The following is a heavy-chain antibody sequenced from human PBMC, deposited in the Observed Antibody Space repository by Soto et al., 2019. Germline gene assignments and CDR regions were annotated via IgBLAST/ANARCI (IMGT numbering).Heavy chain of an antibody. CDR1: GGTLSTNT. CDR2: IMPIFGSA. J-gene: IGHJ4*02. V-gene: IGHV1-69*01. CDR3: ARQFDSDTSGYYYAY. Sequence: QVQLVQSGAEVKKPGSSVKVSCKASGGTLSTNTISWVRQAPGQGLEWMGGIMPIFGSANYAQKVQGRVTITADEYTRTVYMELSRLRSEDTAVYYCARQFDSDTSGYYYAYWGQGTLVTVSA. D-gene: IGHD3-22*01.